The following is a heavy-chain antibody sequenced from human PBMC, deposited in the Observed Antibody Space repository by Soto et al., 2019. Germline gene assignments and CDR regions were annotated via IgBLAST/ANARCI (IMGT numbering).Heavy chain of an antibody. Sequence: GGSLRPSWAASGFTLSNYWMTWVRQAPGKGLQWVAYINRYRGDRNYADSLKGRSTISRDNAENSLYLQLNSLRAEDTAVYYCARAPSGSRGYYYFDYWGQGALVTVSS. CDR1: GFTLSNYW. V-gene: IGHV3-7*03. CDR2: INRYRGDR. J-gene: IGHJ4*02. D-gene: IGHD2-2*03. CDR3: ARAPSGSRGYYYFDY.